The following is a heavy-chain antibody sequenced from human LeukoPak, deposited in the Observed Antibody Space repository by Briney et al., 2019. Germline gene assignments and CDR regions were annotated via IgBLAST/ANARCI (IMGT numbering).Heavy chain of an antibody. D-gene: IGHD4-17*01. CDR3: ARMGDYGDFLDY. J-gene: IGHJ4*02. CDR2: TNPNSGGT. CDR1: GYTFTGYY. V-gene: IGHV1-2*04. Sequence: ASVKVSCKASGYTFTGYYMHWVRQAPGQGLEWMGWTNPNSGGTNYAQKFQGWVTMTRDTSISTAYMELSRLRSDDTAVYYCARMGDYGDFLDYWGQGTLVTVSS.